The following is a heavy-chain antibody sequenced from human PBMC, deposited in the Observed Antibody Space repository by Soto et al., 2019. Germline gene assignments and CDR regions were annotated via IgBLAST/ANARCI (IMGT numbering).Heavy chain of an antibody. V-gene: IGHV2-5*02. D-gene: IGHD3-3*01. Sequence: KESGPTLVKPTQTLTLTCTFSGFSLTGSGVGVGWIRQPPGKALEWLALIYWDDDKRYSPSLKSRLTITKDTSKNQVALTVNNMDPVDTATYYCARFLWSDTSLYSFDYWGQGTLVTVSS. CDR2: IYWDDDK. J-gene: IGHJ4*02. CDR3: ARFLWSDTSLYSFDY. CDR1: GFSLTGSGVG.